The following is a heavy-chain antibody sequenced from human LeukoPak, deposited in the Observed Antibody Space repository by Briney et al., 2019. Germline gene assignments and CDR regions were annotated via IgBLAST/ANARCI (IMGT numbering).Heavy chain of an antibody. V-gene: IGHV4-59*08. CDR2: IYYSGST. CDR3: ARGARAGYNLEPFDY. D-gene: IGHD5-24*01. J-gene: IGHJ4*02. Sequence: SETLSLTCAVYDGSFSGYYWSWIRQPPGKGLEWIGYIYYSGSTKYNPSLKSRVTISVDTSKNQFSLKLSSVTAADTAVYYCARGARAGYNLEPFDYWGQGTLVTVSS. CDR1: DGSFSGYY.